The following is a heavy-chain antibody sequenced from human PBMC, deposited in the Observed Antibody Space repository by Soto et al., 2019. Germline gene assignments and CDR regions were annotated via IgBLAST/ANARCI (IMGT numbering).Heavy chain of an antibody. D-gene: IGHD3-22*01. V-gene: IGHV3-15*01. CDR3: TAGLPGGNYEFFDY. Sequence: GGSLRLSCAASGLSFSDAWMSWVRQAPGQGLEWVGRIKSKPAGGSTDYVAPVKGRFTISRDDYKNMVDLEMQRLKTADPAVYYSTAGLPGGNYEFFDYWGQGTLVTVS. J-gene: IGHJ4*02. CDR1: GLSFSDAW. CDR2: IKSKPAGGST.